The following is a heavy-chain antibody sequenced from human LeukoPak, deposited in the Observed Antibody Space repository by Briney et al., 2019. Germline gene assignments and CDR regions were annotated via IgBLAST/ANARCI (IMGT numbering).Heavy chain of an antibody. CDR3: APSEEKQQLDP. D-gene: IGHD6-13*01. Sequence: GGSLRLSCAASGFTFSSYGMHWVRQATGQGLEWVALIRYDGGKEYYADSVKGRFTISRDNSKNMLYLQMNSLRADDTAIYYCAPSEEKQQLDPWGQGTLVTVSS. CDR1: GFTFSSYG. V-gene: IGHV3-30*02. CDR2: IRYDGGKE. J-gene: IGHJ5*02.